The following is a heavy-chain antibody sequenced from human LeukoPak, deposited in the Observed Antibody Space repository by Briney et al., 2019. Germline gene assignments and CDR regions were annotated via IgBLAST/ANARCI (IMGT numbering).Heavy chain of an antibody. CDR1: GFTFSSYA. Sequence: QSGGSLRLSCAASGFTFSSYAMSWVRQAPGKGLEWVSAISGSGGSTYYADSVKGRFTISRDNSKNTLYLQMNSLRAEDTAVYYCAKNQDRLSSGNFDYWGQGTLVTVSS. CDR3: AKNQDRLSSGNFDY. CDR2: ISGSGGST. D-gene: IGHD6-19*01. J-gene: IGHJ4*02. V-gene: IGHV3-23*01.